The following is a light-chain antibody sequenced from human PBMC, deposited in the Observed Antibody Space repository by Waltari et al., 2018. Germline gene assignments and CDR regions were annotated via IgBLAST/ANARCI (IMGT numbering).Light chain of an antibody. V-gene: IGLV1-40*01. CDR1: SSNIGAPYD. CDR2: GNN. J-gene: IGLJ3*02. CDR3: QSFDSSLRGWV. Sequence: QSVLTQPPSVSGAPGQTVTIPCTGTSSNIGAPYDVPRYQQLPGTAPKLLIYGNNNRPSGVPDRFAGSKSDTSGSLAITGLQAEDEADYYCQSFDSSLRGWVFGGGTKVTVL.